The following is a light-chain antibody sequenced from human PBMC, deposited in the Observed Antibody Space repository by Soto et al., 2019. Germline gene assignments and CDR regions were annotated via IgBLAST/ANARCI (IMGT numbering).Light chain of an antibody. V-gene: IGKV3-11*01. CDR3: QQYNSYTWT. Sequence: EIVLTQSPGTLSLSPGERATLSCWASQSVNRYLVWYQQKPGQAPRLLMYDASKRATGIPARFSGSGSGTEFTLTISSLQPDDFATYYCQQYNSYTWTFGQGTKVDIK. J-gene: IGKJ1*01. CDR1: QSVNRY. CDR2: DAS.